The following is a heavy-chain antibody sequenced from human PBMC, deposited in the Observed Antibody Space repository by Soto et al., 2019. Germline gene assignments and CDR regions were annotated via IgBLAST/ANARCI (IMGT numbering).Heavy chain of an antibody. V-gene: IGHV4-31*02. Sequence: NPPAMLPLIPTVSGGCTNSGGYYSSWIRQYPSEGPEWIGYNDYSGSTYYNPSLKSRVTISVDTSKNQFSLKLSSVTAADKAVYYCARGEYYYDSSGYYYVYWGQGTLV. J-gene: IGHJ4*02. D-gene: IGHD3-22*01. CDR2: NDYSGST. CDR3: ARGEYYYDSSGYYYVY. CDR1: GGCTNSGGYY.